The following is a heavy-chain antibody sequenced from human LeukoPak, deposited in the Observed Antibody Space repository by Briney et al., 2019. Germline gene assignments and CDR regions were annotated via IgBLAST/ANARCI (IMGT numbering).Heavy chain of an antibody. CDR3: ARAPGIVGTTPFGNY. CDR2: IYYSGST. D-gene: IGHD1-26*01. J-gene: IGHJ4*02. Sequence: SEALSLTCSVFGGSVSSGSYYWNWIRQSPGKGLEWIGCIYYSGSTNYNPSLRGRVAMSIDTSKNHFSLRLISVTAADTAIYYCARAPGIVGTTPFGNYWGRGTLVTVSS. V-gene: IGHV4-61*03. CDR1: GGSVSSGSYY.